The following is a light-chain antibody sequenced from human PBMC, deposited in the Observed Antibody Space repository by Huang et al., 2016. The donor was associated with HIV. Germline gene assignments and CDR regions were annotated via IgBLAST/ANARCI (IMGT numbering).Light chain of an antibody. CDR1: QDISNS. J-gene: IGKJ1*01. Sequence: MTQSPSSLSASVGDRVTITCRASQDISNSLAWYQQKPGKAPNLLLYAASRLEGGVPSRFSGSGSGTDYTLTISSLQPEDFATYYCQQYYTIRAFGQGTKVEIK. CDR3: QQYYTIRA. V-gene: IGKV1-NL1*01. CDR2: AAS.